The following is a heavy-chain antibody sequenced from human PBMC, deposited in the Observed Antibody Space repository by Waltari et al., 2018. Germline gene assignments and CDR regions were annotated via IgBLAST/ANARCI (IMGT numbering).Heavy chain of an antibody. J-gene: IGHJ4*02. CDR1: GFTVSTTH. D-gene: IGHD5-18*01. V-gene: IGHV3-66*02. CDR3: SRARDEDTAMVFFDH. CDR2: ISPAGST. Sequence: DVQLVESGGGLVHPGGSLRLSCAASGFTVSTTHMSWVRQAPGKGREWVSIISPAGSTYHADSVVGRFTISRDVSQNTLHLQMNNLRPEDTAVYYCSRARDEDTAMVFFDHWGQGTLVSVSS.